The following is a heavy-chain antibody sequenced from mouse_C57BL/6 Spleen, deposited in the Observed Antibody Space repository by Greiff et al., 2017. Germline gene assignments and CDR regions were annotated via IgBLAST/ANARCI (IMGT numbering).Heavy chain of an antibody. V-gene: IGHV1-50*01. CDR1: GYTFTSYW. J-gene: IGHJ4*01. Sequence: QVQLQQPGAELVKPGASVKLSCTASGYTFTSYWMQWVKQRPGQGLAWMGEIDPADSYTTYNQKFKGKATVTVDTSSSTAYMQRSSRTSEDSAVYYCASGWDYGYAMDYWGQGTSVTVSS. CDR2: IDPADSYT. CDR3: ASGWDYGYAMDY. D-gene: IGHD2-4*01.